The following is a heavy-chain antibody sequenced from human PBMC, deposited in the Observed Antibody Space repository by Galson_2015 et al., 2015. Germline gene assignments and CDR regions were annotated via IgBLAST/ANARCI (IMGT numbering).Heavy chain of an antibody. CDR3: ARGGERYFNWLLTW. J-gene: IGHJ4*02. V-gene: IGHV4-34*01. CDR2: INHSGST. CDR1: GGSFSGYY. D-gene: IGHD3-9*01. Sequence: ETLSLTCAVYGGSFSGYYWSWIRQPPGKGLEWIGEINHSGSTNYNPSLKSRVTISVDTSKNQFSLKLSSVTAADTAVYYCARGGERYFNWLLTWWGQGTLVTVSS.